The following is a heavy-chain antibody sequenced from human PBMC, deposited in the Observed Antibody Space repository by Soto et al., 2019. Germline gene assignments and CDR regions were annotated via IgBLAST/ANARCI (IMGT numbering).Heavy chain of an antibody. CDR1: GYTFTSYA. J-gene: IGHJ5*02. D-gene: IGHD3-9*01. CDR3: ARDSSPIRIVTGYNWFDP. CDR2: INAGNGNT. Sequence: ASVKVSCKASGYTFTSYAMHWVRQAPGQRLEWMGWINAGNGNTKYSQKFQGRVTITRDTSASTAYMELSSLRSEDTAVYYCARDSSPIRIVTGYNWFDPWGQGTLVTVSS. V-gene: IGHV1-3*01.